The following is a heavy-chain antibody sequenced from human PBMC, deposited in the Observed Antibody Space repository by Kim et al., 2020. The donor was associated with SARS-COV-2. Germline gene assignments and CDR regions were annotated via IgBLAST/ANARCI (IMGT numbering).Heavy chain of an antibody. CDR2: IYYSGST. CDR1: GGSISSSSYY. J-gene: IGHJ5*02. Sequence: SETLSLTCTVSGGSISSSSYYWDWIRQPPGKGLEWIGSIYYSGSTYYNPSLRSRVTMSVDLSNNLFSLKLTSVTAADTAVYYCARDIGLFLYGVDPWGQGALVTVSS. V-gene: IGHV4-39*07. D-gene: IGHD3-16*01. CDR3: ARDIGLFLYGVDP.